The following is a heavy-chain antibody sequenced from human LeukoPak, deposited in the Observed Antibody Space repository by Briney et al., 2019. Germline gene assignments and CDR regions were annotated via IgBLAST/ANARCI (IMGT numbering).Heavy chain of an antibody. CDR2: IKPDGSER. CDR1: GFTFGDFY. CDR3: ARSVESGVIQWRLDN. D-gene: IGHD3-10*01. J-gene: IGHJ4*02. V-gene: IGHV3-7*01. Sequence: GGSLRLSCAASGFTFGDFYMTWVRQAPGRGLEWVANIKPDGSERWIADSVKGRFTISRDNARNSLYLQMDSLRAEDTAFYYCARSVESGVIQWRLDNWGRGALVTVSS.